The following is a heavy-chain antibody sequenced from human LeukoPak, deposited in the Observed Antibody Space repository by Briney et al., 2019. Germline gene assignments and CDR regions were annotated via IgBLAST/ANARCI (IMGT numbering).Heavy chain of an antibody. CDR3: TTYNYGAFDD. CDR2: IKSIRDGGTA. J-gene: IGHJ4*02. CDR1: GILVSSNY. D-gene: IGHD4/OR15-4a*01. V-gene: IGHV3-15*01. Sequence: PGGSLRLSCVASGILVSSNYMSWVRQAPGKGLEWVGRIKSIRDGGTAEFAAPVKGRFSISRDDSKNTLFLQMNSLKTEDTGVYYCTTYNYGAFDDWGQGTLVTVSS.